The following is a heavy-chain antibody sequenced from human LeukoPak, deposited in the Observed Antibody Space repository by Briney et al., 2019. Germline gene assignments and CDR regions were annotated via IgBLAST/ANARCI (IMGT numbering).Heavy chain of an antibody. CDR2: IYHSGST. CDR1: GGSISSGGYS. V-gene: IGHV4-30-2*03. CDR3: ARLSQGSSSWYGNYGMDV. Sequence: SETLSLTCAVSGGSISSGGYSWSWIRQPPGKGLEWIGYIYHSGSTYYNPSLKSRVTISVDTSKNQFSLKLSSVTAADTAVYYCARLSQGSSSWYGNYGMDVWGQGTTVTVSS. J-gene: IGHJ6*02. D-gene: IGHD6-13*01.